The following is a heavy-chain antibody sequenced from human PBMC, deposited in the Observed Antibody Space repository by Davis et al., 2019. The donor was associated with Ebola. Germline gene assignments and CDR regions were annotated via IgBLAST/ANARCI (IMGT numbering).Heavy chain of an antibody. Sequence: GESLKISCAASGFTFDDYGMSWVRQAPGKGLEWVSGINWNGGSTGYADSVKGRFTISRDNSKNTLYLQMNSLRAEDTAVYYCAKDRGLYYFDYWGQGTPVTVSS. CDR1: GFTFDDYG. V-gene: IGHV3-20*04. D-gene: IGHD3-10*01. CDR3: AKDRGLYYFDY. CDR2: INWNGGST. J-gene: IGHJ4*02.